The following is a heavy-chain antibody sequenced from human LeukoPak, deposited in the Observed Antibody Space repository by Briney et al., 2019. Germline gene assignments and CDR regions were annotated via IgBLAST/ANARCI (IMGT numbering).Heavy chain of an antibody. CDR3: EKRPSNMAGSKFYLDY. J-gene: IGHJ4*02. V-gene: IGHV3-23*01. CDR2: IFNIGGST. Sequence: PGGSLRLSCAASGFTFSNYAMSWVRQAPGKALEGGSSIFNIGGSTYYADSVRGRFTISRDNSKNILYLQMNSLSAEDTAVYFCEKRPSNMAGSKFYLDYWRRGILVSVST. D-gene: IGHD2/OR15-2a*01. CDR1: GFTFSNYA.